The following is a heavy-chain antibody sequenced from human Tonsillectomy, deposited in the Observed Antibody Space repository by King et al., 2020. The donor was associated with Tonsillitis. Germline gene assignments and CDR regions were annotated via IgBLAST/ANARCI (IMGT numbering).Heavy chain of an antibody. CDR2: ITSSGTGI. J-gene: IGHJ4*02. V-gene: IGHV3-48*01. D-gene: IGHD3-22*01. CDR1: GFTFSTSS. CDR3: ARRYCGGDCSLRTYFETSGYYFYFDS. Sequence: EVQLVESGGDLVQPGGSLRLSCAASGFTFSTSSMNWVRQAPGKGLEWVSYITSSGTGIYYADSVKGRFTISRDNAKNSLYLQMNSLRAEDTAVYYCARRYCGGDCSLRTYFETSGYYFYFDSWGQGTLVTVSS.